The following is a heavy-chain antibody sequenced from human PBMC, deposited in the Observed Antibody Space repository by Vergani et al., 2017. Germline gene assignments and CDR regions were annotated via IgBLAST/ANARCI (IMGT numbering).Heavy chain of an antibody. Sequence: QVQLVESGGGVVQPGRSLRLSCVASGCAFRTYGMHWVRQAPGKGLEWVAIIWYDGSNTYYADSVQGRFTISRDNSKNTLYLEMESLRVEDTAVYFCARDKSKRAPAVMGTYYYYMDVWGKGTKVTVSS. V-gene: IGHV3-33*01. D-gene: IGHD3-16*01. CDR3: ARDKSKRAPAVMGTYYYYMDV. CDR2: IWYDGSNT. CDR1: GCAFRTYG. J-gene: IGHJ6*03.